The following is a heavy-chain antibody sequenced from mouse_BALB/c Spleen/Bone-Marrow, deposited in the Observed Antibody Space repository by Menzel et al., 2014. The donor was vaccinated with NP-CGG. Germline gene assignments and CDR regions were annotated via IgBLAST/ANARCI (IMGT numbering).Heavy chain of an antibody. V-gene: IGHV5-12*02. J-gene: IGHJ2*01. Sequence: DVMLVESGGGLVQPGGSLKLSCATSGFTFSDYYMYWVRQTPEKRLEWVAYISNGGGSTYYPDTVKGRFTISRDNAKNTLYLQMSRLKSEDTAMYYCARHRYFDYWGQGPPLTVSS. CDR2: ISNGGGST. CDR1: GFTFSDYY. CDR3: ARHRYFDY.